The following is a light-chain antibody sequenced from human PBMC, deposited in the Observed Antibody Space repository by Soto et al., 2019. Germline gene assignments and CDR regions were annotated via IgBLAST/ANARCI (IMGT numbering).Light chain of an antibody. V-gene: IGLV1-40*01. CDR1: SSNIGAGYD. J-gene: IGLJ1*01. CDR3: QSYDSSLSGYV. CDR2: GNS. Sequence: QSVLTQPPSVSGAPGQRVTISCTGSSSNIGAGYDVHWYQQLPGTAPKLLIYGNSNRPSGVPYRFSGSKSGTSASLAITRLQAEDEADYYCQSYDSSLSGYVFGTGTKVTVL.